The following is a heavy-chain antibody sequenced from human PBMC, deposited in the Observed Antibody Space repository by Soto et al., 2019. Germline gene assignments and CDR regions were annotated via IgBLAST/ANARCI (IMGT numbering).Heavy chain of an antibody. CDR3: ARSLRAY. D-gene: IGHD2-15*01. CDR2: IYYSGST. J-gene: IGHJ1*01. CDR1: GGSISSSSYY. Sequence: SETLSLTCTVPGGSISSSSYYWGWIRQPPGKGLEWIGSIYYSGSTYYNPSLKSRVTISVDTSKNQFSLKLSSVTAADTAVYYCARSLRAYRGQRTLVPVSS. V-gene: IGHV4-39*01.